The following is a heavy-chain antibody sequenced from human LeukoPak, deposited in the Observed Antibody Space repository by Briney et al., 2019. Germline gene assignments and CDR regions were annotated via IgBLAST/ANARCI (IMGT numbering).Heavy chain of an antibody. J-gene: IGHJ3*02. D-gene: IGHD1-14*01. Sequence: GGSLRLSCAAPGFTFSSYWMSWVRQAPGKGLEWVASIKQDGSEKYYVDSVKGRFTISRDNAKNSLYLQMNSLRAEDTALYYCARDLFGYNAFDIWGQGTMVTVSS. CDR1: GFTFSSYW. V-gene: IGHV3-7*03. CDR3: ARDLFGYNAFDI. CDR2: IKQDGSEK.